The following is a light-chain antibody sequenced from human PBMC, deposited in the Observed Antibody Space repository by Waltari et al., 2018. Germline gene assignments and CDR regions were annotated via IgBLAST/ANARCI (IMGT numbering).Light chain of an antibody. CDR1: SGSVSTSYY. CDR2: STN. V-gene: IGLV8-61*01. J-gene: IGLJ3*02. Sequence: QTVVTQEPSFSVSPGGTVTLTCGLSSGSVSTSYYPRWYQQTPGQAPRTLIYSTNTRSSGVPARFSGSILGNKAALTITGAQADDESDYYCVLYMGSGISVFGGGTKLTVL. CDR3: VLYMGSGISV.